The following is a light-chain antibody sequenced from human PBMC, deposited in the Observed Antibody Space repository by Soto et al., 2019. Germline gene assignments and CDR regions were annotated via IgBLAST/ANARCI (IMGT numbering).Light chain of an antibody. Sequence: EIVLTQSPGTLSLSPGERATLSCRASQSVSSSCLAWYQQKPGQAPRLLIYGASSRATGIPDRFSGSGSGTDFTLTISRLEPEDFAVYYCQQYGSWTFGQGTKVDIK. CDR3: QQYGSWT. J-gene: IGKJ1*01. CDR2: GAS. CDR1: QSVSSSC. V-gene: IGKV3-20*01.